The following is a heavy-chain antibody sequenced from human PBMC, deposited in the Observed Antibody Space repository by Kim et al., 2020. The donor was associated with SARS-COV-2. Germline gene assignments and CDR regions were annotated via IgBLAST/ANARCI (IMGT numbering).Heavy chain of an antibody. D-gene: IGHD1-1*01. CDR2: INPNSGDR. V-gene: IGHV1-2*06. Sequence: ASVKVSCKTSGFTFTGYYIHWVRLAPGQGLEWMGRINPNSGDRNYAQKFQGRLTITTDTSVKTAYMELSSLRSDDTAMYYCARTDGYNSPLDHWGQGTLVTVSS. J-gene: IGHJ4*02. CDR3: ARTDGYNSPLDH. CDR1: GFTFTGYY.